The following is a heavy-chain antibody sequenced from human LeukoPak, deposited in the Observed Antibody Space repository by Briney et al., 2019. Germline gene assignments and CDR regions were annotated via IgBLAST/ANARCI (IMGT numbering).Heavy chain of an antibody. CDR3: ARHWGSSDYFDY. V-gene: IGHV4-39*01. CDR1: GFTVSSNY. Sequence: GSLRLSCAASGFTVSSNYMRWVRQAPGKGLEWIGSIYYSGSTYYNPSLKSRVTISVDTSKNQFSLKLSSVAAADTAVYYCARHWGSSDYFDYWGQGTLVTVSS. D-gene: IGHD6-13*01. CDR2: IYYSGST. J-gene: IGHJ4*02.